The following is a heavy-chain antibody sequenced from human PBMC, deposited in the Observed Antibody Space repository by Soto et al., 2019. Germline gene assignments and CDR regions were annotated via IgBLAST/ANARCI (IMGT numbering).Heavy chain of an antibody. J-gene: IGHJ1*01. CDR2: INHSGST. V-gene: IGHV4-34*01. CDR3: ARLGLRYAEYFQH. Sequence: PSETRSLTCAVSGGSFSGYYWSWIRQPPGKGLEWIGEINHSGSTNYNPSLKSRVTISVDTSKNQFSLKLSSVTAADTAVYYCARLGLRYAEYFQHWGQGTLVTVS. D-gene: IGHD3-9*01. CDR1: GGSFSGYY.